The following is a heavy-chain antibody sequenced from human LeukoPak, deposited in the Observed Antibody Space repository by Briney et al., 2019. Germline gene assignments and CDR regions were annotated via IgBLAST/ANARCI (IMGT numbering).Heavy chain of an antibody. CDR2: IIPIFGIA. D-gene: IGHD3-22*01. CDR3: ARDGRENYYDSSGDY. Sequence: GASVKVSCKASGGTFSSYAISWVRQAPGQGLEWMGRIIPIFGIANYAQKFQGRVTITADKSTSTAYMELSSLRSEDTAVYYCARDGRENYYDSSGDYWGQGTLVTVSS. CDR1: GGTFSSYA. V-gene: IGHV1-69*04. J-gene: IGHJ4*02.